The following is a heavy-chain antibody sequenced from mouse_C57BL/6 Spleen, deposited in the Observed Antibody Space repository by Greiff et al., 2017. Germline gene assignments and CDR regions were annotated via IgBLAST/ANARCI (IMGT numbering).Heavy chain of an antibody. CDR1: GFTFTDYY. CDR2: VYPYNGGT. CDR3: ARVEEDYYGSSPYYFDY. V-gene: IGHV1-36*01. Sequence: VQLQQSGPVLVKPGPSVKISCKASGFTFTDYYMHWVKQSHGKSLEWIGLVYPYNGGTSYNQKFKGKATLTVDTSSSAAYMERNSLTSEDSAVYYCARVEEDYYGSSPYYFDYWGQGTTLTVSS. J-gene: IGHJ2*01. D-gene: IGHD1-1*01.